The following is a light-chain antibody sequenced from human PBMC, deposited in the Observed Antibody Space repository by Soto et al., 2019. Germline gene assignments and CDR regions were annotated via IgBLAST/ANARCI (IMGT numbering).Light chain of an antibody. Sequence: EIVLTQSPGTLSLSPGERATLSCRASQSVSSSYLAWYQQKPGQAPRLLLYGASSRATGMPDRFSGSGSGPDFTLTISRLEPGDFAVYYCQQYGSSPWTFGQGTKVEIK. J-gene: IGKJ1*01. V-gene: IGKV3-20*01. CDR1: QSVSSSY. CDR2: GAS. CDR3: QQYGSSPWT.